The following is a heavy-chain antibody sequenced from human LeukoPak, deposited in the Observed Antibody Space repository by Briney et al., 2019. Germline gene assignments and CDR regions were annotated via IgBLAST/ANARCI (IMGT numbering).Heavy chain of an antibody. Sequence: KAGGSLRLSCAASGFTFSSYSMNWVRQAPGKGLEWVSSISSSSSYIYYADSVKGRFTISRDNAKNSLYLQMNSLRAEDTAVYCCARGPYCSGGSCYRIPTYWGQGTLVTVSS. D-gene: IGHD2-15*01. CDR1: GFTFSSYS. CDR2: ISSSSSYI. J-gene: IGHJ4*02. CDR3: ARGPYCSGGSCYRIPTY. V-gene: IGHV3-21*01.